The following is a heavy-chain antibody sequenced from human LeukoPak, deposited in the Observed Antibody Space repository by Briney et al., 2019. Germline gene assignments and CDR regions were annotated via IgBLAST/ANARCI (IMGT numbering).Heavy chain of an antibody. CDR3: ARPFSGSSSWYLGAFDI. Sequence: SETLSLTCTVSGGSISSSSYYWSWIRQPAGKGLEWIGRIFSSGRTNYNPSLKSRVTISVDTSKNQFPLKLSSVTAADTAVYYCARPFSGSSSWYLGAFDIWGQGTMVTVSS. CDR2: IFSSGRT. D-gene: IGHD6-13*01. V-gene: IGHV4-61*02. CDR1: GGSISSSSYY. J-gene: IGHJ3*02.